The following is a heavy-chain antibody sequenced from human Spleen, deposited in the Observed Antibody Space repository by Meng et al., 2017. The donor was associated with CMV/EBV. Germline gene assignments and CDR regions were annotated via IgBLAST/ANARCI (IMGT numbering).Heavy chain of an antibody. CDR3: ARDLVGPRGYSYNLYYYYYGMDV. J-gene: IGHJ6*02. V-gene: IGHV3-48*03. D-gene: IGHD5-18*01. Sequence: GESLKISCAASGFTFSSYEMNWVRQAPGKGLEWVSYITSSGSTVYYADSVKGRFTISRDNSKNTLYLQMNSLRAEDTAVYYCARDLVGPRGYSYNLYYYYYGMDVWGQGTTVTVSS. CDR1: GFTFSSYE. CDR2: ITSSGSTV.